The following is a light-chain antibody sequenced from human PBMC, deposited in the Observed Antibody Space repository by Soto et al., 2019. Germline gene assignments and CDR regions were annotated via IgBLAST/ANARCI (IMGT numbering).Light chain of an antibody. CDR2: GAS. Sequence: EIVLTQSPGTLSLSPGERATLSCRASQSVSSSYLARYQQKPGQAPRLLIYGASSRATGIPDRFSGSGSGTDFTLTISRLEPEDFAVYYCQQYGSSPLYPFGQGTKLEIK. J-gene: IGKJ2*01. CDR1: QSVSSSY. V-gene: IGKV3-20*01. CDR3: QQYGSSPLYP.